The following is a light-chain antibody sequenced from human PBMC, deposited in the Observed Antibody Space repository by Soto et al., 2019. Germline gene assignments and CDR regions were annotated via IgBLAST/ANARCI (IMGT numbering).Light chain of an antibody. CDR2: SND. CDR1: SSNIGSNT. J-gene: IGLJ3*02. CDR3: AAWDDSLNGGV. V-gene: IGLV1-44*01. Sequence: QSVLTQPPSASGTPGQRVIISCSGSSSNIGSNTVNWYQQLPGTAPKLLIYSNDQRPSGVPDRFSASKSGTAASLAISGFQSEVEADYYCAAWDDSLNGGVFGGGTQLTVL.